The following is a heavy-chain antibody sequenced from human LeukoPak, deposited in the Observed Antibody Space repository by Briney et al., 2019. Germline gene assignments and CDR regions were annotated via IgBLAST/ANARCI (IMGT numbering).Heavy chain of an antibody. D-gene: IGHD1-26*01. Sequence: GGSLRLSCAASGFTFSSYGMHWVRQAPDKGLEWVAFIRYDGSNKYYADSVKGRFTISRDNSKNTLYLQMNSLRAEDTAVYYCAKGDQWELPFDYWGQGTLVTVSS. CDR3: AKGDQWELPFDY. J-gene: IGHJ4*02. CDR2: IRYDGSNK. V-gene: IGHV3-30*02. CDR1: GFTFSSYG.